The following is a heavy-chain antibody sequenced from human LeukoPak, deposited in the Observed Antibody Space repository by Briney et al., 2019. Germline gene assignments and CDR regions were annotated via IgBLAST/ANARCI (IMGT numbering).Heavy chain of an antibody. J-gene: IGHJ4*02. V-gene: IGHV3-66*01. D-gene: IGHD1-7*01. CDR1: GLTVSANY. Sequence: GGSLRLSCVASGLTVSANYMSWVRQAPGKGLEWVSVIYSGGNTYYADSVKGRFTISRDNSKNTLYLQMNSLRAEDTAVYYCARCLGLELPYYWGQGTLVTVSS. CDR2: IYSGGNT. CDR3: ARCLGLELPYY.